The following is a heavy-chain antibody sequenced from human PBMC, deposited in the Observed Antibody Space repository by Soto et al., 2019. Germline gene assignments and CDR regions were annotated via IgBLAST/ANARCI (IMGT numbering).Heavy chain of an antibody. CDR2: LSYTGNSYNP. J-gene: IGHJ4*02. Sequence: QVQLQESGPGLVKASQTLSLTCTVSGASISGSDHYWSWIRQPPGKGLEWIGHLSYTGNSYNPYYNPSLHIRPTKSLDTSKNQISLSKTAVTAADTTVYFFARSRRTLLDYWGQRAINSVSS. V-gene: IGHV4-30-4*01. D-gene: IGHD2-2*01. CDR1: GASISGSDHY. CDR3: ARSRRTLLDY.